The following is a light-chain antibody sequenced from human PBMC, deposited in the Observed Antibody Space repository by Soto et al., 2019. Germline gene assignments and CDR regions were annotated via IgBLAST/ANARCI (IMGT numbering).Light chain of an antibody. CDR1: QSIGNY. CDR2: GAS. V-gene: IGKV1-39*01. CDR3: QQSYSTPYT. Sequence: DIQMTQSPSSLSASVGDRVTIACRASQSIGNYLNWYQQKPGKAPKLLVHGASSLQSGVPSRFSGSGSGTDFTLTITSLQPEDSATYYCQQSYSTPYTFGQGTKLQIK. J-gene: IGKJ2*01.